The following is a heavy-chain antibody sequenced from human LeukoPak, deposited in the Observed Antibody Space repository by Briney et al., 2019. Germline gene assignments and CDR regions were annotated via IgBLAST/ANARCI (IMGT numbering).Heavy chain of an antibody. V-gene: IGHV4-31*03. Sequence: SETLSLTCTVSGGSISSGGYYWSWIRQYPGKGLEWIGYIYYSGSTYYNPSLKSRVTISVDTSKNQFSLKLSSVTAADTAVYYCARAVVRGVIGGDGMDVWGQGTTVTVSS. D-gene: IGHD3-10*01. CDR1: GGSISSGGYY. CDR3: ARAVVRGVIGGDGMDV. CDR2: IYYSGST. J-gene: IGHJ6*02.